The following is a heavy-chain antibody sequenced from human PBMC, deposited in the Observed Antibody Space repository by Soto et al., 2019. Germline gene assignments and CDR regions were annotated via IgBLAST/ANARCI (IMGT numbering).Heavy chain of an antibody. V-gene: IGHV1-18*01. D-gene: IGHD1-1*01. J-gene: IGHJ6*02. CDR2: ISAYNGNT. Sequence: GASVKVSCKASGYTFTSYGISWVRQAPGQGLEWMGWISAYNGNTNYAQKLQGRVTMTTDTSTSTAYMELRSLRSDDTAVYYCARVFNWNYSYGMDVWGQGTTVTVSS. CDR1: GYTFTSYG. CDR3: ARVFNWNYSYGMDV.